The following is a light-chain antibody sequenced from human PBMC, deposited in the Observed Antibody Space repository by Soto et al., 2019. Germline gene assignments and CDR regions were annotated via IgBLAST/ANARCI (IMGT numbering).Light chain of an antibody. Sequence: QSVLTQPASVSGSPGQSITISCTGTSSDVGSYNYVSWYQQHPGKAPKLMIYEVSNRPSGVSNRFSGSKSGNTASLTISGLQAEDEADYYCSSYTTGSTPLYVFGIGTKVTVL. V-gene: IGLV2-14*01. CDR3: SSYTTGSTPLYV. CDR1: SSDVGSYNY. CDR2: EVS. J-gene: IGLJ1*01.